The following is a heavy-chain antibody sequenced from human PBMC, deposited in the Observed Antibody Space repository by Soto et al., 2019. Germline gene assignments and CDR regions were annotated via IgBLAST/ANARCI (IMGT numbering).Heavy chain of an antibody. Sequence: ASVKVSCKASGYTFTSYGISWARQAPGQGLEWMGWISAYNGNTNYAQKLQGRVTMTTDTSTSTAYMELRSLRSDDTAVYYCARGTAPYYDFWSGYYTGDYGMDVWGQGTTVTVSS. CDR1: GYTFTSYG. V-gene: IGHV1-18*01. J-gene: IGHJ6*02. D-gene: IGHD3-3*01. CDR3: ARGTAPYYDFWSGYYTGDYGMDV. CDR2: ISAYNGNT.